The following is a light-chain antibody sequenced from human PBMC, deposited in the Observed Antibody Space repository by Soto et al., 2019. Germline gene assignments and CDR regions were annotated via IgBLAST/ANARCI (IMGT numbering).Light chain of an antibody. V-gene: IGKV1-5*01. CDR1: QSISTW. CDR2: DAS. Sequence: DIQMTQSPSTLSASVGDRVTITCRAGQSISTWLAWYQQKPGKAPKLLIFDASTLQSGVPSRFSGSGSGIEFTLTISSLQSDDFATYYCQQYNSFSGTFGQGTKLEIK. CDR3: QQYNSFSGT. J-gene: IGKJ2*02.